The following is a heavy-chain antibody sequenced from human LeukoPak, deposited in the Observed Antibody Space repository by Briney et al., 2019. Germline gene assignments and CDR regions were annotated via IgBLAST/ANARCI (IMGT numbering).Heavy chain of an antibody. V-gene: IGHV1-46*01. CDR1: RYTFSSSY. D-gene: IGHD6-19*01. Sequence: GASVKVSCKASRYTFSSSYMHWVRQAPGQGLEWMGVINPSGASTSYAQKFQGRVTMTWDTSTSTVYMELSSLRSEDTAVYYCARVLLSEYSSGLDYWGQGTLVTVSS. CDR3: ARVLLSEYSSGLDY. CDR2: INPSGAST. J-gene: IGHJ4*02.